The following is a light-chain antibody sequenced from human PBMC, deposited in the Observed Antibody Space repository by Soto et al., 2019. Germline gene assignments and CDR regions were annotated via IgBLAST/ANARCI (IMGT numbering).Light chain of an antibody. CDR2: EDN. Sequence: NFMLTQPHSVSESPGKTVTISCTGSSGSIASNYLQWYQQRPGSAPTTVIYEDNQRPSGVPDRFSGSIDSSSNSASLTISGLKTEDEADYYCQSYDSSNVVFGGGTKVTVL. CDR3: QSYDSSNVV. CDR1: SGSIASNY. V-gene: IGLV6-57*02. J-gene: IGLJ2*01.